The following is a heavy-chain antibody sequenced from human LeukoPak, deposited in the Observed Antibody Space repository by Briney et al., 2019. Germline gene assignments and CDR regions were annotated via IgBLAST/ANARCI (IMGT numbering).Heavy chain of an antibody. CDR3: ARGQYYYGSGNNNWFDP. CDR1: GFTFSSYS. D-gene: IGHD3-10*01. V-gene: IGHV3-21*01. Sequence: GSLRLSCAASGFTFSSYSMNWVRQAPGKGLEWVSSISSSSSYIYYADSVKGRFTISRDNAKNSLYLQMNSLRAEDTAVYYCARGQYYYGSGNNNWFDPWGQGTLVTVSS. CDR2: ISSSSSYI. J-gene: IGHJ5*02.